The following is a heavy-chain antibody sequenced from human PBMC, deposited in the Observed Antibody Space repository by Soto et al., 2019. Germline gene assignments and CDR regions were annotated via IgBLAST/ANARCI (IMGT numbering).Heavy chain of an antibody. D-gene: IGHD3-10*01. J-gene: IGHJ4*02. V-gene: IGHV1-46*01. Sequence: QVQLVQSGTEVKKPGASVNVSCKASGYTFTTHYMHWVRQAPGQGLEWMGIINPSGGRTTYALKFQGRVTMTSDTSTHTVYVERTSLRSEDTAIYFCARAGENYGSGTFSPPLRYYFNSWGQGTLVTVSS. CDR2: INPSGGRT. CDR1: GYTFTTHY. CDR3: ARAGENYGSGTFSPPLRYYFNS.